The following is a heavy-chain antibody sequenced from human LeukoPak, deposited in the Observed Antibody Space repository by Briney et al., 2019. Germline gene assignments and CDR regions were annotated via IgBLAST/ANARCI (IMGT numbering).Heavy chain of an antibody. CDR2: ISGSGTSP. J-gene: IGHJ4*02. V-gene: IGHV3-23*01. D-gene: IGHD6-19*01. Sequence: PGGSLRLSCAAPGFIFNNFAMSWVRQAPGKGLEWVSGISGSGTSPYYADSVKGRFTISRDNSKNTVYLQMNSLRVVDTAVYYCAKSLRYSSGCHHFDYWGQGTLVTVSS. CDR1: GFIFNNFA. CDR3: AKSLRYSSGCHHFDY.